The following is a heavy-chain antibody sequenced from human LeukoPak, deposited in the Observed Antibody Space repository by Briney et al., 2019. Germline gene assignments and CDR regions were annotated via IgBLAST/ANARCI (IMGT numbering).Heavy chain of an antibody. V-gene: IGHV3-30*04. CDR3: AKTGTPWYYFDY. CDR1: GFTFSNYA. J-gene: IGHJ4*02. Sequence: GGSLRLSCAASGFTFSNYAFHWVRQAPGKGLEWVAVISHDGSKEYYADSVKGRFTISRDNSRNTLYLQMNSLRAEDTAVYYCAKTGTPWYYFDYWGQGTLVTVSS. D-gene: IGHD1-1*01. CDR2: ISHDGSKE.